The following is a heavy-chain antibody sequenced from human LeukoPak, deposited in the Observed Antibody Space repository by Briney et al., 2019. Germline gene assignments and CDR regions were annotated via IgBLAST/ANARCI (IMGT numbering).Heavy chain of an antibody. CDR1: GGSFSGYY. CDR3: ARRGVAAKI. CDR2: INHSGST. Sequence: PSETLSLTCAVYGGSFSGYYWSWIRQPPGKGLEWIGEINHSGSTNYNPSLKSRVTISVDTFKNQFSLKLSSVTAADTAVYYCARRGVAAKIWGQGTLVTVSS. J-gene: IGHJ4*02. D-gene: IGHD3-10*01. V-gene: IGHV4-34*01.